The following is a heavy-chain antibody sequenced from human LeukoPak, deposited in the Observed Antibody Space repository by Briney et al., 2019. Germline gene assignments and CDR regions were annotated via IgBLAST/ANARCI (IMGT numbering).Heavy chain of an antibody. Sequence: GGSLRLSCAASGFTFSSYAMHWVRQAPGKGLGWVAVISYDGSNKYYADSVKGRFTISRDNSKNTLYLQMNSLRAEDTAVYYCAKDGERWAPPYYFDYWGQGTLVTVSS. CDR3: AKDGERWAPPYYFDY. V-gene: IGHV3-30*04. CDR2: ISYDGSNK. J-gene: IGHJ4*02. D-gene: IGHD1-26*01. CDR1: GFTFSSYA.